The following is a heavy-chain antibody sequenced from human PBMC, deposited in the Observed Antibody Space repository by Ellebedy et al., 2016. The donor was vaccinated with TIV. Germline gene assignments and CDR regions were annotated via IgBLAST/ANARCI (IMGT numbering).Heavy chain of an antibody. CDR2: IYYTGST. V-gene: IGHV4-39*01. D-gene: IGHD3-10*01. Sequence: SETLSLTCTVSGDSISRSSYYWGWIRQPPGKGLEWIGSIYYTGSTDYNPSLKSRVAISADTSKNQFSLRLSSVTAADTACYYCARWFGELLYVRWFDPWGQGTLVTVSS. J-gene: IGHJ5*02. CDR1: GDSISRSSYY. CDR3: ARWFGELLYVRWFDP.